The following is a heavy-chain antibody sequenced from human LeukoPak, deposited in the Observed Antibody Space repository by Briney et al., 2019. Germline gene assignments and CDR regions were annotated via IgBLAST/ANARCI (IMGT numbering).Heavy chain of an antibody. V-gene: IGHV4-39*07. CDR1: GGSISNTDRY. J-gene: IGHJ6*03. Sequence: SETLSLTCSVFGGSISNTDRYWGWVRQPPEKGLEWIGSIYYSGFTYYNPSLKSRVTISVDTSKNQFSLKLSSVTAADTAVYYCAREEVHNWNYFRYYYYYMDVWGKGTTVTVSS. CDR3: AREEVHNWNYFRYYYYYMDV. D-gene: IGHD1-7*01. CDR2: IYYSGFT.